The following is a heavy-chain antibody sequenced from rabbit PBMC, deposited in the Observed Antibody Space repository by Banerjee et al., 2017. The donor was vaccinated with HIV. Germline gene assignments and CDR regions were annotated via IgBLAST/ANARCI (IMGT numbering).Heavy chain of an antibody. Sequence: QSLEESGGDLVKPGGTLTLTCTASGFSFSSSYWICWVRQAPGKGLEWIACIDAGRSGSTVSASWAKGRFTIPKTSATTVTLQMTSLTAADTAPYFCARDRAGDSVASFYLWGPGPLVTVS. CDR3: ARDRAGDSVASFYL. CDR1: GFSFSSSYW. V-gene: IGHV1S40*01. CDR2: IDAGRSGST. D-gene: IGHD7-1*01. J-gene: IGHJ4*01.